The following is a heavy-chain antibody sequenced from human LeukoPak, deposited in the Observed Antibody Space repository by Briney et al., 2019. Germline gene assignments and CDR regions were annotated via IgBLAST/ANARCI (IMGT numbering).Heavy chain of an antibody. D-gene: IGHD4-17*01. J-gene: IGHJ4*02. CDR2: IIPILGIA. CDR3: ARDSYGDYSPHPNYFDY. V-gene: IGHV1-69*04. CDR1: GGTFSSYA. Sequence: ASVKVSCKASGGTFSSYAISWVRQAPGQGLEWMGRIIPILGIANYAQKFQGRVTITADKSTSTAYMELSSLRSEDTAVYYCARDSYGDYSPHPNYFDYWGQGTLVTVSS.